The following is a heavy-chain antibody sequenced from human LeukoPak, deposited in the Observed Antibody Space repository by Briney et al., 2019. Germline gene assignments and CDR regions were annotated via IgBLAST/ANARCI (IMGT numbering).Heavy chain of an antibody. V-gene: IGHV1-69*06. CDR2: IIPIFGTA. Sequence: SVKVSCKASGYTFTSYYLYWVRQAPGQGLEWMGGIIPIFGTANYAQRFQGRVTITADKSTSTAYMELSSLRSEDTAVYYCARGRPTTSIAAAGVNWFDPWGQGTLVTVSS. CDR1: GYTFTSYY. D-gene: IGHD6-13*01. J-gene: IGHJ5*02. CDR3: ARGRPTTSIAAAGVNWFDP.